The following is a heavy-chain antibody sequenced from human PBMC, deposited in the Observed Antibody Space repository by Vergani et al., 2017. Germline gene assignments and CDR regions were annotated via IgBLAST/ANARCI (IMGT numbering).Heavy chain of an antibody. CDR1: GFTFSSYS. D-gene: IGHD6-13*01. J-gene: IGHJ5*02. V-gene: IGHV3-21*01. CDR3: ARDRRPAAGGMGWFDP. Sequence: EVQLVESGGCLVKPGGSLRLSCAASGFTFSSYSMNWVRQAPGKGLEWVSSISSSSSYIYYADSVKGRFTISRDNAKNSLYLQMNSLRAEDTAVYYCARDRRPAAGGMGWFDPWGQGTLVTVSS. CDR2: ISSSSSYI.